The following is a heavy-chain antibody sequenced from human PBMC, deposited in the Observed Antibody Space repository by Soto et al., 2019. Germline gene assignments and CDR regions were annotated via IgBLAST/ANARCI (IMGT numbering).Heavy chain of an antibody. CDR1: GFTFSSYG. D-gene: IGHD3-10*01. CDR2: ISYDGSNK. J-gene: IGHJ4*02. Sequence: QVQLVESGGGVVQPGRSLRLSCAASGFTFSSYGMHWVRQAPGKGLEWVAVISYDGSNKYYADSVKGRFTISSDNSKNTLYLQMNSLRAEDTAVYYCANEEHYGSGSYYSGYWGQGTLVTVSS. V-gene: IGHV3-30*18. CDR3: ANEEHYGSGSYYSGY.